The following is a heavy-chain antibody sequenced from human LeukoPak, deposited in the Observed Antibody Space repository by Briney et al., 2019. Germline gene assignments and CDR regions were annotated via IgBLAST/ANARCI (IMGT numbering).Heavy chain of an antibody. CDR3: VRGGTYCDSTCKGADY. J-gene: IGHJ4*02. Sequence: GGSLRLSCAASGFTFRSFSMNWVRQAPGKGLEWVSAIDSSTTRIYYANSVRGRFTISRDNAKNSLDLQMNSLRAEDTAVYYCVRGGTYCDSTCKGADYWGQGTLVAVSA. CDR2: IDSSTTRI. D-gene: IGHD2/OR15-2a*01. V-gene: IGHV3-21*01. CDR1: GFTFRSFS.